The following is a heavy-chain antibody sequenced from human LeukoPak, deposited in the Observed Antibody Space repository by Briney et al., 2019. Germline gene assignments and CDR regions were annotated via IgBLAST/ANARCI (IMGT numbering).Heavy chain of an antibody. CDR1: GFTFHTYW. CDR2: IKQDGSEQ. V-gene: IGHV3-7*05. J-gene: IGHJ4*02. D-gene: IGHD6-25*01. CDR3: ARVRYSGSPYYFDS. Sequence: GGSLRLSCAASGFTFHTYWMSWVRQAPGKGLEYVANIKQDGSEQYYVDSVKGRFTISRDNVRNSLYLRMNSLRAEDTAVYYCARVRYSGSPYYFDSRGQGTLVTVSS.